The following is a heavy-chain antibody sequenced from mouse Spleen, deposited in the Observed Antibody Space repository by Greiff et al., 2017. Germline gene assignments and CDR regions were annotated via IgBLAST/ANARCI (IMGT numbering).Heavy chain of an antibody. D-gene: IGHD2-14*01. J-gene: IGHJ2*01. V-gene: IGHV1-80*01. CDR3: AREGAYYRYDDYFDY. CDR2: IYPGDGDT. Sequence: QVHVKQSGAELVKPGASVKISCKASGYAFSSYWMNWVKQRPGKGLEWIGQIYPGDGDTNYNGKFKGKATLTADKSSSTAYMQLSSLTSEDSAVYFCAREGAYYRYDDYFDYWGQGTTLTVSS. CDR1: GYAFSSYW.